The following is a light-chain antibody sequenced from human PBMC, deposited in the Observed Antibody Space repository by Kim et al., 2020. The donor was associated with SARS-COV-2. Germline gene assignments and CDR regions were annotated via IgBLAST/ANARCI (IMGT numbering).Light chain of an antibody. CDR3: QVWDSSTWV. Sequence: SVAREQTASITCGGNNIVSRNVRWYQQRPGQAPVLAIYRDYNRPSGIPERFSGSNSGNTATLTISSAQDGDEADYCCQVWDSSTWVFGGGTQLTVL. CDR1: NIVSRN. J-gene: IGLJ3*02. CDR2: RDY. V-gene: IGLV3-9*01.